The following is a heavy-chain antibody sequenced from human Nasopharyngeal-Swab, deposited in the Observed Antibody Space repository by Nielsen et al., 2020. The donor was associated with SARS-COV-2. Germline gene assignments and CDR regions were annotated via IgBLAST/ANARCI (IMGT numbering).Heavy chain of an antibody. CDR2: NYPGDSDN. D-gene: IGHD4-11*01. CDR1: GYCFTSYW. Sequence: GESLKISCKGSGYCFTSYWICLVRQLPGKGLEWVGINYPGDSDNRYSPSFQGQVTISADKSISTAYLQWSSLKDSDTAMYYCARHDSYSKVDYWGQGTLVTVSS. J-gene: IGHJ4*02. CDR3: ARHDSYSKVDY. V-gene: IGHV5-51*01.